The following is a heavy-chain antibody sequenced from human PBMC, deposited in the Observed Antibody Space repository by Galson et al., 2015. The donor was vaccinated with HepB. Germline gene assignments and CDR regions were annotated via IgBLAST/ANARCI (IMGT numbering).Heavy chain of an antibody. D-gene: IGHD6-6*01. V-gene: IGHV3-30*04. J-gene: IGHJ6*02. CDR3: ARKYTDYYYGLDV. CDR1: GFTFSNYA. Sequence: SLRLSCAASGFTFSNYAMHWVRQAPGKGLEWVAVISFDESNEYYADSVEGRFTISRDNSKNTLYLQMHSLTPEDTAVYYCARKYTDYYYGLDVWGQGTTVTVSS. CDR2: ISFDESNE.